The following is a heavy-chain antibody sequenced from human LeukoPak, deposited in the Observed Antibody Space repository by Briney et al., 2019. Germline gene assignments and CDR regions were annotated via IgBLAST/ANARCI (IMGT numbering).Heavy chain of an antibody. D-gene: IGHD6-6*01. J-gene: IGHJ5*02. CDR3: AKDYGSSSTNWFDP. CDR1: GFTFSTYA. Sequence: GGSLRLSCAASGFTFSTYAMSWVRQAPGKGLEWVSAISGGGGSTYYADSVKGRFTISRDNSKNTLYLQMNSLRAEDTAVYYCAKDYGSSSTNWFDPWGQGTLVTVPS. CDR2: ISGGGGST. V-gene: IGHV3-23*01.